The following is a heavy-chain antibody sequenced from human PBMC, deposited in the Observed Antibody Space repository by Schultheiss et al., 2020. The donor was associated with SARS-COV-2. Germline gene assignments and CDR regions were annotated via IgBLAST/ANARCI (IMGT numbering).Heavy chain of an antibody. CDR2: ISSSSSYI. CDR1: GFTFSSYE. J-gene: IGHJ4*02. Sequence: GGSLRLSCAASGFTFSSYEMNWVRQAPGKGLEWVSSISSSSSYIYYADSVKGRFTISRDNAKNSLYLQMNSLRAEDTAVYYCARGGGWLQLRLIDYWGQGTLVTVSS. D-gene: IGHD5-24*01. CDR3: ARGGGWLQLRLIDY. V-gene: IGHV3-21*01.